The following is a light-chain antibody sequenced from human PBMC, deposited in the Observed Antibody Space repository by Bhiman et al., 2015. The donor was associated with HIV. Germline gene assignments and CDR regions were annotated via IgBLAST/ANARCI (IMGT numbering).Light chain of an antibody. V-gene: IGLV1-51*01. CDR3: GTWDSSLSSYV. J-gene: IGLJ1*01. Sequence: ELTQPPSVSAAPGQKVTISCSGSSSNIGNNYVSWYQQFPGTAPKLLIYDNNKRPSGIPDRFSGSKSGTSATLGITGLQTGDEADYYCGTWDSSLSSYVFGTGTKVTVL. CDR2: DNN. CDR1: SSNIGNNY.